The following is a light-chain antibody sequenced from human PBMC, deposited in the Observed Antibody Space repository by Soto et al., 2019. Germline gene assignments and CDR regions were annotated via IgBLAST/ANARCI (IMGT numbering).Light chain of an antibody. Sequence: QSVLTQPPSASGTPGQKVTISCSGSSXNIGSNAVNWYQQVPGTAPKLLIYSDDQRPSGVPDRFSGSKSGTSASLAISGLQSEDEADYICAAWNDNLNGPSYVFGTGTKVTV. CDR3: AAWNDNLNGPSYV. CDR1: SXNIGSNA. CDR2: SDD. V-gene: IGLV1-44*01. J-gene: IGLJ1*01.